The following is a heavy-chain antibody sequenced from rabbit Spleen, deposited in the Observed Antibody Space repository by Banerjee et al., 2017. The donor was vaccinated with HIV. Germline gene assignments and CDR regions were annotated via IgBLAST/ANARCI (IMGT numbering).Heavy chain of an antibody. CDR2: IDPIFASK. D-gene: IGHD8-1*01. V-gene: IGHV1S43*01. CDR3: ARDTGSSFSSYGMDL. J-gene: IGHJ6*01. Sequence: QEHLVESGGGLVQPEGSLTLTCTAAGFSFSAHYVMYWVRQAPGKGLEWIGYIDPIFASKYYASWVNGRFTISRHNAQNTLYLQLDSLTAADTATYFCARDTGSSFSSYGMDLWGPGTLVTVS. CDR1: GFSFSAHYV.